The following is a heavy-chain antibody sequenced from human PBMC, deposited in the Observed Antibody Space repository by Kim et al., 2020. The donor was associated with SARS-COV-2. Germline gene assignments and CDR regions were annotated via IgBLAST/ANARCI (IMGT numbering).Heavy chain of an antibody. CDR2: IIPLLGVV. V-gene: IGHV1-69*04. J-gene: IGHJ6*02. CDR3: VRDRGAGAVKYYVMDV. D-gene: IGHD3-10*02. CDR1: GDTFNNYA. Sequence: SVKVSCKASGDTFNNYAINWVRQAPGQGLEWMGRIIPLLGVVNYSQRVQGRVTITADKSTSTAYMELTNVRSEDTAVFYCVRDRGAGAVKYYVMDVWGQ.